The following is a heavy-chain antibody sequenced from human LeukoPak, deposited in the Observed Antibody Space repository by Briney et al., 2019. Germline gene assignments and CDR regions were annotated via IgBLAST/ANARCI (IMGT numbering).Heavy chain of an antibody. CDR1: GGSISSYY. V-gene: IGHV4-4*07. D-gene: IGHD3-3*01. J-gene: IGHJ5*02. CDR2: IYTSGST. Sequence: SETLSLTCTVSGGSISSYYWSWIRKPAGKGMEWIGRIYTSGSTNYNPSLKSRVTMSVDTSKNQFSLKLSSVTAADTAVYYCARAGFWSGSNWFDPWGQGTLVTVSS. CDR3: ARAGFWSGSNWFDP.